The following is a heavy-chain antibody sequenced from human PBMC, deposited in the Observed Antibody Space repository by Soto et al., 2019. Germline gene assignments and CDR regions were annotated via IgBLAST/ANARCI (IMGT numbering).Heavy chain of an antibody. CDR2: INHSGST. CDR1: GVSFRGYY. Sequence: SETLSLTCAVYGVSFRGYYWSWIRQPPGKGLEWIGEINHSGSTKYNPSLKSRVTISVDTSKNQFSLKLSSVTAAGTAVYYCARGAGNRHFDYWGQGTLVTVSS. V-gene: IGHV4-34*01. CDR3: ARGAGNRHFDY. J-gene: IGHJ4*02. D-gene: IGHD6-19*01.